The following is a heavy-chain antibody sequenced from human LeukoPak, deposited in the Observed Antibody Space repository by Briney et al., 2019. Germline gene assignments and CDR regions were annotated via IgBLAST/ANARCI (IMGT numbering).Heavy chain of an antibody. CDR2: IYYSGST. V-gene: IGHV4-59*12. CDR1: GGSISSYY. D-gene: IGHD3-10*01. J-gene: IGHJ4*02. CDR3: ARVGDLGTYYGYFDY. Sequence: SETLSLTCTVSGGSISSYYWSWIRQPPGKGLEWIGYIYYSGSTNYNPSLKSRVTISVDTSKNQFSLKLSSVTAADTAVYYCARVGDLGTYYGYFDYWGQGTLVTVSS.